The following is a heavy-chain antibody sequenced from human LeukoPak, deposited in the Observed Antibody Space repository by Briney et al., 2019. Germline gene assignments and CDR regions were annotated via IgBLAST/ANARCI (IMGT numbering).Heavy chain of an antibody. CDR1: GGSISSGSYY. D-gene: IGHD3-22*01. CDR3: ARVYYYNWFDP. J-gene: IGHJ5*02. Sequence: SETLSLTCIVSGGSISSGSYYWSWIRQPAGKGLEWIGRIYTSGSTNYNPSLKSRVTISVDTSKNQFSLKLSSVTAADTAVYYCARVYYYNWFDPWGQGTLVTVSS. CDR2: IYTSGST. V-gene: IGHV4-61*02.